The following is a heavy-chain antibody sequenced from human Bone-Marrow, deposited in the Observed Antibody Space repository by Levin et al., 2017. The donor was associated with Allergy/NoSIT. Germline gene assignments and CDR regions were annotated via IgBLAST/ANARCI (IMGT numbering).Heavy chain of an antibody. V-gene: IGHV3-9*01. CDR2: INWDSGRR. J-gene: IGHJ3*02. Sequence: LSLTCAASGFRFEDYAMHWVRQAPGKGPEWVSGINWDSGRRGYADSVKGRFTISRDNAKNSLYLQMNSLRIEDTALYYCAKDGGIDYDFSQESDAFDIWGQGTMVTVSS. CDR3: AKDGGIDYDFSQESDAFDI. CDR1: GFRFEDYA. D-gene: IGHD3-3*01.